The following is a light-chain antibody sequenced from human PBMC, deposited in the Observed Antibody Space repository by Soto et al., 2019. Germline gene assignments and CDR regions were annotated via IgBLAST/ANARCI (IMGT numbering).Light chain of an antibody. CDR1: ESVERY. J-gene: IGKJ4*01. Sequence: ETVLTQSPATLSLSPGERATLSCRASESVERYLAWYQQKPGQAPRLVIYDTSNRATGIPARFIGSGSGTDFTLTISSLEPEDFAVYYCQQRKNWPPLTFGGGTKVEIK. V-gene: IGKV3-11*01. CDR2: DTS. CDR3: QQRKNWPPLT.